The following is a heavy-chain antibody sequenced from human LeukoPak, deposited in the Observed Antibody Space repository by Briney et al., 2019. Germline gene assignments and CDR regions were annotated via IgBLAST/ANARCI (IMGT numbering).Heavy chain of an antibody. CDR2: ISPSGGST. CDR3: ARGGTVLRPNSPYDY. D-gene: IGHD4-17*01. CDR1: GYTFTSNY. V-gene: IGHV1-46*01. J-gene: IGHJ4*02. Sequence: ASVKVSCKAFGYTFTSNYMHWVRQAPGQGPEWMGVISPSGGSTTYAQKFQGRVTLTRDMSTSTDYLELSSLRSDDTAVYYCARGGTVLRPNSPYDYWGQGTLVTVSS.